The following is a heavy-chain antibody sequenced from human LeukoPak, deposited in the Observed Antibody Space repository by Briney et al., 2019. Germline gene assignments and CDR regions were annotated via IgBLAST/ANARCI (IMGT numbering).Heavy chain of an antibody. Sequence: GGSLRLSCVASGFPFSSYWMTWVRQAPGKGLEWVSSITTSSSVFYADSVKGRFTISGDNAQNSLYLQMNSLRADDTAVYYCARRFDSWGRGTLVTVSS. V-gene: IGHV3-48*01. CDR1: GFPFSSYW. CDR2: ITTSSSV. CDR3: ARRFDS. J-gene: IGHJ4*02.